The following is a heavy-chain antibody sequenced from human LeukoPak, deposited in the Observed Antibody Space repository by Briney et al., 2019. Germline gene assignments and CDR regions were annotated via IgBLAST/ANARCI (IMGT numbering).Heavy chain of an antibody. J-gene: IGHJ4*02. D-gene: IGHD3-22*01. CDR3: ARSFDYYDSSGLDDY. Sequence: ASVKVSCKASGYTFTSYAMHWVRQAPGQGLEWMGIINPSGGSTSYAQKFQGRVTMTRDTSTSTVYMELSSLRSEDTAVYYCARSFDYYDSSGLDDYWGQGTLVTVSS. CDR2: INPSGGST. V-gene: IGHV1-46*01. CDR1: GYTFTSYA.